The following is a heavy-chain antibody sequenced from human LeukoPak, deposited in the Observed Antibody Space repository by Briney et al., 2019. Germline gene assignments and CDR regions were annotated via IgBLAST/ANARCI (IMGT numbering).Heavy chain of an antibody. CDR3: ARGGATIDP. CDR1: GGSISNYY. CDR2: IYFSGST. D-gene: IGHD1-26*01. J-gene: IGHJ5*02. Sequence: SETLSLTCTVSGGSISNYYWSWIRQPPGKGLEWIGYIYFSGSTNYNPSLKSRVTISVDTSKNQFSLKLTSVTAADTAVYYCARGGATIDPWGQGTLVTVSS. V-gene: IGHV4-59*01.